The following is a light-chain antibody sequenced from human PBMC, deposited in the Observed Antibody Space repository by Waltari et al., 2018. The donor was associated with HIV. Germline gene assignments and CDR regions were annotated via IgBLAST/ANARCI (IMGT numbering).Light chain of an antibody. J-gene: IGLJ2*01. Sequence: QSALTQPASVSGSPGQSITIPCTGTSSDVGDYNYVSLYQHHPGQAPKLLVFDVYDRPSGVSIRFSGSKSGNTASLTISGLQAEDEADYYCSSYTINRSLHVLFGGGTKLTVL. CDR2: DVY. CDR3: SSYTINRSLHVL. CDR1: SSDVGDYNY. V-gene: IGLV2-14*03.